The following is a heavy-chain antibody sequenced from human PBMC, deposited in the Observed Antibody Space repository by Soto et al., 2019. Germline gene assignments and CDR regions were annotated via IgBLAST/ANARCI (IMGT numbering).Heavy chain of an antibody. J-gene: IGHJ5*02. CDR2: IYYSGST. CDR3: ARCCYYDSSGYYYPNWFDP. D-gene: IGHD3-22*01. V-gene: IGHV4-61*01. Sequence: SETLSLTCTVSGGSVSSGSYYWSWIRQPPGKGLEWIGYIYYSGSTNYNPSLKSRVTISVDTSKNQFSLKLSSVTAADTAVYYCARCCYYDSSGYYYPNWFDPWGQGTLVTVSS. CDR1: GGSVSSGSYY.